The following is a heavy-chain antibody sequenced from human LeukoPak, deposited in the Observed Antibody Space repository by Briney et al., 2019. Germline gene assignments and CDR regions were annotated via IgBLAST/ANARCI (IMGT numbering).Heavy chain of an antibody. Sequence: SETLSLTCTVSSASISTYYWSWIRQPPGKGLEWIGYIYHSGTSNYNPSLKSRVTMSVDTSKNQFSLRLSSVTAADTAVYYCTRDSGTTGEVKFDPWGQGSLVTVSS. J-gene: IGHJ5*02. CDR3: TRDSGTTGEVKFDP. D-gene: IGHD3-10*01. V-gene: IGHV4-59*12. CDR1: SASISTYY. CDR2: IYHSGTS.